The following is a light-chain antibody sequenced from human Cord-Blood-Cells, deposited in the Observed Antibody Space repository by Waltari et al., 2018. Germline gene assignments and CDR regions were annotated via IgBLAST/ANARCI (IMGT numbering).Light chain of an antibody. CDR2: LGS. CDR3: MQALQTPYT. J-gene: IGKJ2*01. V-gene: IGKV2-28*01. CDR1: QSLLNSNGYNY. Sequence: DIVRTNSPLPLPAPLGEPASISCRSGQSLLNSNGYNYLDWYLQKPGQSPQLLIYLGSNRASGVPDRFSGSGSGTDFTLKISRVEAEDVGVYYCMQALQTPYTFGQGTKLEIK.